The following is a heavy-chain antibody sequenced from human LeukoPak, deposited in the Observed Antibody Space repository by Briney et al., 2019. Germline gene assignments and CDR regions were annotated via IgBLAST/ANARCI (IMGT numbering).Heavy chain of an antibody. Sequence: SETLSLTCVVSGYSISSAYYWGWIRQPPGKGLEWIGRISHSGNTYYTASLKSRASVSFDTSQNQFSLKLSAVTAADTATYYCARKQKMGVDHWGQGTLVTVSS. CDR1: GYSISSAYY. V-gene: IGHV4-38-2*01. CDR2: ISHSGNT. J-gene: IGHJ4*02. D-gene: IGHD3-16*01. CDR3: ARKQKMGVDH.